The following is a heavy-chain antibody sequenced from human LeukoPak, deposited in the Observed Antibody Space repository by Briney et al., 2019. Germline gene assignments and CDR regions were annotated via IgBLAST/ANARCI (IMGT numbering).Heavy chain of an antibody. J-gene: IGHJ4*02. V-gene: IGHV3-23*01. Sequence: GGSLRLSCAASGFTFSSYAMSWVRQAPGKGLEWVSAISGSGGSTYYAGSVKGRFTISRDNSKNTLYLQMNSLRAEDTAVYYCAKDLHLLTDTAMVSDYWGQGTLVTVSS. CDR1: GFTFSSYA. CDR2: ISGSGGST. CDR3: AKDLHLLTDTAMVSDY. D-gene: IGHD5-18*01.